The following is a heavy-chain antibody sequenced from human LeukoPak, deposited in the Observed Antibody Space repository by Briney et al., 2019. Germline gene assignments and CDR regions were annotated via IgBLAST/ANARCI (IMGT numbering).Heavy chain of an antibody. CDR1: GFTFSSYS. V-gene: IGHV3-21*01. CDR3: ARDLWLRADYYYYMDV. J-gene: IGHJ6*03. CDR2: ISSSSSYI. Sequence: GGSLRLSCAASGFTFSSYSMNWVRQAPGKGLEWVSSISSSSSYIYYADSVKGRLTISRDNAKNSLYLQMNSLRAEDTAVYYCARDLWLRADYYYYMDVWGKGTTVTISS. D-gene: IGHD5-12*01.